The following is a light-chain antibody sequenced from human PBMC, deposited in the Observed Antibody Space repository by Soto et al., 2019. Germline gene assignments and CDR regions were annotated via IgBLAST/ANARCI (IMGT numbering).Light chain of an antibody. V-gene: IGKV1-5*01. J-gene: IGKJ2*01. CDR2: DAS. Sequence: DIQMTQSPSTLSASVRDRVTITCRASQNIGNYLAWYQQKPGKAPKVLIYDASNLEIGVPSRFSGSGSGTEFTLTISGLQPDDFATYYCQQYYNHSPYTFGQGTKVDIK. CDR3: QQYYNHSPYT. CDR1: QNIGNY.